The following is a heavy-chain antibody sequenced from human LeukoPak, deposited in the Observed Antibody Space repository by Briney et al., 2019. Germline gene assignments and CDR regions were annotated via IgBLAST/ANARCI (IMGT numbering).Heavy chain of an antibody. CDR2: ISYDGSNK. J-gene: IGHJ6*02. CDR1: GFTFSSYG. CDR3: AKDSLRFLEWLSQGMDV. D-gene: IGHD3-3*01. V-gene: IGHV3-30*18. Sequence: GGSLRLSCAASGFTFSSYGMHWVRQAPGKGLEWVAVISYDGSNKYYADSVKGRFTISRDNSKNTLYLQMNSLRAEDTAVYYCAKDSLRFLEWLSQGMDVWGQGTTVTVSS.